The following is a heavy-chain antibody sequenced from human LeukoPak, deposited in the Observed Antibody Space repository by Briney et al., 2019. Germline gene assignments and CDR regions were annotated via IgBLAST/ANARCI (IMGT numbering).Heavy chain of an antibody. CDR1: GFTFSDYY. V-gene: IGHV3-11*01. Sequence: GSLRLSCAASGFTFSDYYMGWIRQAPGKGLEWVSYISSSGSTIYYADSVKGRFTISRDNAKNSLYLQMNSLRAEDTAVYYCARHYYDSSGYMYYFDYWGQGTLVTVSS. CDR2: ISSSGSTI. J-gene: IGHJ4*02. D-gene: IGHD3-22*01. CDR3: ARHYYDSSGYMYYFDY.